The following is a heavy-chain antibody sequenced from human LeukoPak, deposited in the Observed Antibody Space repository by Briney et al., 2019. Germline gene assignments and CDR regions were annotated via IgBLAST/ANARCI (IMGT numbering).Heavy chain of an antibody. CDR2: ISYDGSNK. V-gene: IGHV3-30*18. Sequence: PGGSLRLSCAASGFTFSSCGMHWVRQAPGKGLEWVAVISYDGSNKYYADSVKGRFTISRDNSKNTLYLQMNSLRAEDTAVYYCAKDWSGSYSVVISPDDAFDIWGQGTMVTVSS. J-gene: IGHJ3*02. CDR3: AKDWSGSYSVVISPDDAFDI. CDR1: GFTFSSCG. D-gene: IGHD1-26*01.